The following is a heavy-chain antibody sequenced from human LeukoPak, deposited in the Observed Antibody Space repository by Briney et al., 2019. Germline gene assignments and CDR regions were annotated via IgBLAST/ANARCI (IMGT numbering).Heavy chain of an antibody. CDR3: ARGIIGYFYYMDV. Sequence: GESLKISCRGAGHGFTTYWIAWVRQTPTKGLEWMATIFPGDSGTRYSPSFQGQVTISADSSISTAYLQWSSLKVSDTATYYCARGIIGYFYYMDVWGEGTTVIVSS. J-gene: IGHJ6*03. CDR1: GHGFTTYW. D-gene: IGHD2/OR15-2a*01. CDR2: IFPGDSGT. V-gene: IGHV5-51*01.